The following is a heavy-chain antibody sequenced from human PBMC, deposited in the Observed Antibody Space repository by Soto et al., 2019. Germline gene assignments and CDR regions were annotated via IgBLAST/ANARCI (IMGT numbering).Heavy chain of an antibody. CDR2: ISAYNGNT. CDR1: GYTFTSYG. Sequence: ASVKVSCKASGYTFTSYGISWVRQAPGQGLEWMGWISAYNGNTNYAQKLQGRVTMTTDTSTSTAYMELRSLRSDDTAVYYCARDSLSWGPYYFDYWGQGTLVTVSS. CDR3: ARDSLSWGPYYFDY. D-gene: IGHD6-13*01. V-gene: IGHV1-18*01. J-gene: IGHJ4*02.